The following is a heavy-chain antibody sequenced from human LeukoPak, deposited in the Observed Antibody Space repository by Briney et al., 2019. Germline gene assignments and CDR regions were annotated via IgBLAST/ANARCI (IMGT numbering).Heavy chain of an antibody. CDR3: AREADCSGGSCYRGAFDI. CDR1: GFTFSGYW. CDR2: IKRDGSEK. V-gene: IGHV3-7*01. D-gene: IGHD2-15*01. Sequence: PGGSLRLSCVAPGFTFSGYWMSWVRQAPGKGLEWVANIKRDGSEKHYVDSVKGRFTISRDNSKNMVSLQMNSLRAEDTAVYYCAREADCSGGSCYRGAFDIWGQGTMVTVSS. J-gene: IGHJ3*02.